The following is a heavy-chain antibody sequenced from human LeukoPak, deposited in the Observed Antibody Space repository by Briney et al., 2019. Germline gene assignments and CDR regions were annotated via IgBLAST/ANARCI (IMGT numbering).Heavy chain of an antibody. D-gene: IGHD1-26*01. J-gene: IGHJ4*02. Sequence: GGSLRLSCAASGFTFSSYSMNWVRQAPGKGLEWVSSISSSSSYIYYADSVKGRFTISRDQAKNSVYLQMDSLRDEDTAVYYCARDWSWAFDYWGQGTLVTVSS. V-gene: IGHV3-21*01. CDR1: GFTFSSYS. CDR2: ISSSSSYI. CDR3: ARDWSWAFDY.